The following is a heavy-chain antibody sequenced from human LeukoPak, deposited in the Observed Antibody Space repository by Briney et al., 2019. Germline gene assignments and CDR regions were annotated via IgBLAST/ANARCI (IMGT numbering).Heavy chain of an antibody. CDR2: IYYSGST. D-gene: IGHD2-2*01. CDR3: ARRGVDYYFDY. CDR1: GGSISSYY. J-gene: IGHJ4*02. V-gene: IGHV4-59*08. Sequence: SETLSFTCPVAGGSISSYYWSWIRQPPGKGLEWIGYIYYSGSTNYNPSLKSRVTISVDTSRNQFSLKLSSVTAADTAVYYCARRGVDYYFDYWGQGTLVTVSS.